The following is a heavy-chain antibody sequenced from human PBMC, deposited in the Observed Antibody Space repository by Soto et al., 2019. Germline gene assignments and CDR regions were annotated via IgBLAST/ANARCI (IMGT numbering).Heavy chain of an antibody. J-gene: IGHJ4*02. V-gene: IGHV3-33*01. Sequence: QVQLVESGGGVVQPGRSLRLSCAASGFTLSNFGMHWVRQAPGKGLEWVALIWSDGSTQYYADSVKGRFTVSRDNSKNTLYLQINSLRVEDTAVYYCSRTLHSPDFWGQGTLVTVSS. CDR3: SRTLHSPDF. CDR2: IWSDGSTQ. D-gene: IGHD6-13*01. CDR1: GFTLSNFG.